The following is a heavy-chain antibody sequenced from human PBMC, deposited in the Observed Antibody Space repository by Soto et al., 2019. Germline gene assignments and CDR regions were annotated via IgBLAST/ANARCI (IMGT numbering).Heavy chain of an antibody. CDR1: GGSISSGGYY. CDR2: IYYSGST. D-gene: IGHD1-1*01. J-gene: IGHJ6*02. V-gene: IGHV4-31*03. Sequence: LSLTCTVSGGSISSGGYYWSWIRQHPGKGLEWIGYIYYSGSTYYNPSLKSRVTISVDTSKNQFSLKLSSVTAADTAVYYCARVTFWSTTRYGMDVWGQGTTVTVSS. CDR3: ARVTFWSTTRYGMDV.